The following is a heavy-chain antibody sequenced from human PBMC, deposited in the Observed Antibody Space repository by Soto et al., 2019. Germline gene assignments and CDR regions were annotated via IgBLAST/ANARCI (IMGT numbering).Heavy chain of an antibody. CDR2: ISADNGNT. CDR1: GYTFTSYG. V-gene: IGHV1-18*01. D-gene: IGHD1-1*01. J-gene: IGHJ4*02. CDR3: ARTGDNYYYFDC. Sequence: ASVKVSCKASGYTFTSYGISWVRQAPGQGLEWMVRISADNGNTIPAQKFQDRVTMTTDTSTSTAYMELRSLTSDDTAMYYCARTGDNYYYFDCWGQGTPVTVSS.